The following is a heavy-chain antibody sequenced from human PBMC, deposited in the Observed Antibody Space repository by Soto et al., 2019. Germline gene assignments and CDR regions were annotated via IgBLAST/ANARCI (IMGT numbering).Heavy chain of an antibody. CDR3: ATLPSNLVVNDAFDI. CDR2: IIPIFGTA. CDR1: GGTFSSYA. Sequence: SVKVSCKASGGTFSSYAISWVRQAPGQGLEWMGGIIPIFGTANYAQKFQGRVTITADESTSTADMELSSLRSEDTAVYYCATLPSNLVVNDAFDIWGEGTTVPVSS. D-gene: IGHD2-15*01. V-gene: IGHV1-69*13. J-gene: IGHJ3*02.